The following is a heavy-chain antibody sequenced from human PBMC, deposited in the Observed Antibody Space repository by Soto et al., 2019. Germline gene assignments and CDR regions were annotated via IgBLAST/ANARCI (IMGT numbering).Heavy chain of an antibody. CDR3: ARLDILTGYYLP. CDR1: GGSISSSSHY. V-gene: IGHV4-39*01. Sequence: QLQLQESGPGLVKPSETLSLTCTVSGGSISSSSHYWGWIRQPPGKGLEWIGSIYYSGSTYYNPSLKSRVSISVDTSKNQFSLKLSSVTAADTAVYYCARLDILTGYYLPWGQGTLVTVSS. CDR2: IYYSGST. J-gene: IGHJ5*02. D-gene: IGHD3-9*01.